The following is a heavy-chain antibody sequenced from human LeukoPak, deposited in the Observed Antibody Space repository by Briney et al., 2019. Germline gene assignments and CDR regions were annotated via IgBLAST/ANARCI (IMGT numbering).Heavy chain of an antibody. CDR3: ARTTMVRGVISEL. V-gene: IGHV3-53*01. Sequence: GGSLRLSCAASGFTVSSNYMSWVRQAPGKGLEWVSVIYSGGSTYYADSVKGRFTISRDNSKNTLYLQMNSLRAEDTAVYYCARTTMVRGVISELWGQGTLVTVSS. CDR2: IYSGGST. CDR1: GFTVSSNY. D-gene: IGHD3-10*01. J-gene: IGHJ4*02.